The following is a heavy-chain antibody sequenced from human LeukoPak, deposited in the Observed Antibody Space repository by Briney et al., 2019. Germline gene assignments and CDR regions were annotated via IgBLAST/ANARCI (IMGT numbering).Heavy chain of an antibody. D-gene: IGHD6-19*01. J-gene: IGHJ4*02. CDR1: GFTVSSSY. CDR3: ARVSGWDYFDY. CDR2: IYSGGST. Sequence: GGSLRLSCAASGFTVSSSYMSWVRQAPGKGLEWVSVIYSGGSTYYADSVKGRFTISRDNSKNTPYLQMNSLRAEDTAVYYCARVSGWDYFDYWGQGTLVTVSS. V-gene: IGHV3-53*01.